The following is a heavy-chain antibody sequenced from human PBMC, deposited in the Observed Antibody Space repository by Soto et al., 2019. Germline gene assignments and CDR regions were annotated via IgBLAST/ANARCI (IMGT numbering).Heavy chain of an antibody. J-gene: IGHJ6*02. D-gene: IGHD3-22*01. CDR2: INPNSGGT. CDR3: AREYDSSGYYTNYYYYYGMDV. Sequence: ASVKVSCKASGYTFTGYYMHWVRQAPGQGLEWMGWINPNSGGTNYAQKFQGRVTMTRDTSISTAYMELSRLRSDDTAVYNCAREYDSSGYYTNYYYYYGMDVWGQGTTVTVSS. V-gene: IGHV1-2*02. CDR1: GYTFTGYY.